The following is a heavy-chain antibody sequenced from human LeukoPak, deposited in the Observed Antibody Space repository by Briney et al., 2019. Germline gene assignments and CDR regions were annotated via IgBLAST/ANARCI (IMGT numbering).Heavy chain of an antibody. J-gene: IGHJ6*03. D-gene: IGHD3-10*01. CDR3: ARDRGNYYYYMDV. V-gene: IGHV1-2*02. CDR1: GYTFTGYY. CDR2: INPNSGGT. Sequence: ASVKVSCKASGYTFTGYYMHWVRQAPGQGLEGMGWINPNSGGTNYAQKFQGRVTMTRDTSIGTAYMELSRLRSDDTAVYYCARDRGNYYYYMDVWGKGTTVTVSS.